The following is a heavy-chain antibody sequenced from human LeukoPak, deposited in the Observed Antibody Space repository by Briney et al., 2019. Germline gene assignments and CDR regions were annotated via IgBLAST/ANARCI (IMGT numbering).Heavy chain of an antibody. Sequence: PSETLSLTCTVSGGSVSSSSYYWGWIRQPPGKGLDWIGSIYYSGSTYYNPSLKSRVTISTDMSKKQISLKLSSVTAADTAVYYRARHYCSSGGCSRIWYFDMWGQGTMVTVSS. CDR1: GGSVSSSSYY. D-gene: IGHD2-15*01. V-gene: IGHV4-39*01. CDR2: IYYSGST. J-gene: IGHJ3*02. CDR3: ARHYCSSGGCSRIWYFDM.